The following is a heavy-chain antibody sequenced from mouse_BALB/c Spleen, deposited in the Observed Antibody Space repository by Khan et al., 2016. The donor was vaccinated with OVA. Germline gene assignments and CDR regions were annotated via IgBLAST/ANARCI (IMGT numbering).Heavy chain of an antibody. D-gene: IGHD2-1*01. V-gene: IGHV5-6-4*01. J-gene: IGHJ1*01. CDR3: TSDGNYAHWYFDV. Sequence: EVELVESGGGLVKPGGSLKLSCAASGFTFRSYTLSWVRQTPETRLGWVATISSGGIYTYYPVSVKGRFTISRANAQNPLDLQRSRLKAEDTAMYYCTSDGNYAHWYFDVWGAGTTVTVSA. CDR1: GFTFRSYT. CDR2: ISSGGIYT.